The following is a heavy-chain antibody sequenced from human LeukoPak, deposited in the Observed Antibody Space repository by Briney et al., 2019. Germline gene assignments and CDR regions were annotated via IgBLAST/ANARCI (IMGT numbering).Heavy chain of an antibody. CDR2: TSGSGVVT. D-gene: IGHD6-13*01. Sequence: GGSLRLSCAASGFTFSNYAMSWVRQAPGKGLEWVSGTSGSGVVTYYADSVKGRFTLSRDNSRNMPFLQLNSLTVEDTAVYFCAKGNANSWFQFDYWGQGTLVTVSS. V-gene: IGHV3-23*01. CDR3: AKGNANSWFQFDY. J-gene: IGHJ4*02. CDR1: GFTFSNYA.